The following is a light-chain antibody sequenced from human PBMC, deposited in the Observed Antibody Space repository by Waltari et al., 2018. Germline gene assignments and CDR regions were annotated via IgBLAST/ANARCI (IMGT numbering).Light chain of an antibody. CDR1: TLPKQF. CDR2: KDS. CDR3: QSADNSGTPVV. J-gene: IGLJ2*01. V-gene: IGLV3-25*03. Sequence: SYDLTQPPSVSVSPGQTARITCSGNTLPKQFAYRYQQKPGQAPVLMIYKDSERPSGIPERFSGSSSGTTVMLTISGVQAEDEADYYCQSADNSGTPVVFGGGTKLTVL.